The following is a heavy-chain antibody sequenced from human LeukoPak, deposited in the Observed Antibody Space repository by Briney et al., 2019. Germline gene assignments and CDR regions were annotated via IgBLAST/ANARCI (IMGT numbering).Heavy chain of an antibody. CDR1: GGSISSHY. V-gene: IGHV4-59*11. CDR3: AKSNGYGLVDI. CDR2: IFYSGST. D-gene: IGHD3-10*01. Sequence: SETLSLTCTVSGGSISSHYWSWIRQPAGKGLEWIGNIFYSGSTYYSPSLKSRVTISLDTSRNQFSLKLNSVTAADTAVYYCAKSNGYGLVDIWGQGTMVTVSS. J-gene: IGHJ3*02.